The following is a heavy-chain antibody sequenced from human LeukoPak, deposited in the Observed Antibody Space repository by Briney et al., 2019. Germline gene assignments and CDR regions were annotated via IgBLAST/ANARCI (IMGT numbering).Heavy chain of an antibody. D-gene: IGHD3-3*01. CDR2: ISYDGSNK. Sequence: GGSLRLSCAASGFTFSSYGMHWVRQAPGKGLEWVAVISYDGSNKYYADSVKGRFTISRDNSKNTLYLQMNSLRAEDTAVYYCAKSGRLYYDFWSGYKDYHYYYYMDVWGKGTTVTVSS. J-gene: IGHJ6*03. V-gene: IGHV3-30*18. CDR3: AKSGRLYYDFWSGYKDYHYYYYMDV. CDR1: GFTFSSYG.